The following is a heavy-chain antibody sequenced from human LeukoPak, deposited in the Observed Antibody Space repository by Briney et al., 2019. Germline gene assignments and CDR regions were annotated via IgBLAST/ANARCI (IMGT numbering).Heavy chain of an antibody. CDR1: GGSIGSSSYY. Sequence: SETLSLTCTVSGGSIGSSSYYWGWIRQPPGKGLEWIGSIYYSGSTYYNPSLKSRVTISVDTSKNQFSLKLSSVTAADTAVYYCARPHYYGSGSYRVSYFDYWGQGTLVTVSS. CDR2: IYYSGST. V-gene: IGHV4-39*07. J-gene: IGHJ4*02. CDR3: ARPHYYGSGSYRVSYFDY. D-gene: IGHD3-10*01.